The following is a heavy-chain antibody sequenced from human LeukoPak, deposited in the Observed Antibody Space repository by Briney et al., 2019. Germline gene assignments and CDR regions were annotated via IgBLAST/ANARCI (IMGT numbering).Heavy chain of an antibody. V-gene: IGHV3-53*01. D-gene: IGHD4/OR15-4a*01. CDR1: GFTVSSNY. CDR3: SRGAKVALYYYYLDV. Sequence: GGSLRLSCAASGFTVSSNYMSWVRQAPGRGLEWVSVIYGGGSTYYAESVKGGFTISSDNSKKTLYLHKNDLRTADRAVYNCSRGAKVALYYYYLDVWGKGTTVTVSS. CDR2: IYGGGST. J-gene: IGHJ6*03.